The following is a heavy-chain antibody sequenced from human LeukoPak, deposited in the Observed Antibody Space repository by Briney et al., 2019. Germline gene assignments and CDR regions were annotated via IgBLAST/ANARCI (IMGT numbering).Heavy chain of an antibody. J-gene: IGHJ3*02. Sequence: PGGSLRLSFAGSGFTFSSYSMNWVRQAPGKGLEWVSSISSSSSYIYYADSVKGRFTTSRDNAKNSLYLQMNSLRAEDTAVYYCARDISTRPPSHDAFDIWGQGTMVTVSS. V-gene: IGHV3-21*01. CDR2: ISSSSSYI. CDR3: ARDISTRPPSHDAFDI. CDR1: GFTFSSYS.